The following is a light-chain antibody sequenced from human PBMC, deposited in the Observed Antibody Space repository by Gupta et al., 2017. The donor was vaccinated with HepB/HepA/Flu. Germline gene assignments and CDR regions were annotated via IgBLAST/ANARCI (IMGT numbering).Light chain of an antibody. V-gene: IGLV2-14*04. Sequence: SPGQSITISCTGTSSDVGAYNYVSWYQRHPGKAPKLMIYDVTDRPSGVSNRFSGSKSGNTASLTISGLQAEDEATYYCCSDITTSRWVFGGGTNVTVL. J-gene: IGLJ3*02. CDR3: CSDITTSRWV. CDR1: SSDVGAYNY. CDR2: DVT.